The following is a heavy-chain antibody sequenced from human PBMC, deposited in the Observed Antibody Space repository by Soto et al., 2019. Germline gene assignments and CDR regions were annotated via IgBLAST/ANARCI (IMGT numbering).Heavy chain of an antibody. CDR1: GFTFSSYS. CDR2: ISSSSSYI. V-gene: IGHV3-21*01. CDR3: ARDLEYYDILSGYCKSYFSYYGMDV. Sequence: GGSLRLSFAASGFTFSSYSMNWFRQAPGKGLEWVSSISSSSSYIYYADSVKGRFTISRDNAKNSLYLQMNSLRAEDTAVYYCARDLEYYDILSGYCKSYFSYYGMDVWGQGTTVSVSS. D-gene: IGHD3-9*01. J-gene: IGHJ6*02.